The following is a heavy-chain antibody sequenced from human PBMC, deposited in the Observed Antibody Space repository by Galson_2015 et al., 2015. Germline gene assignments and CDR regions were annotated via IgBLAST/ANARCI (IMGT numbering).Heavy chain of an antibody. J-gene: IGHJ5*02. CDR1: GFTFSSYA. V-gene: IGHV3-30-3*01. CDR3: ARDGGYSYGYNWFDP. Sequence: SLRLSCAASGFTFSSYAMHGVRQAPGKGLEWVAVISYDGSNKYYADSVKGRFTISRDNSKNTLYLQMNSLRAEDTAVYYCARDGGYSYGYNWFDPWGQGTLVTVSS. CDR2: ISYDGSNK. D-gene: IGHD5-18*01.